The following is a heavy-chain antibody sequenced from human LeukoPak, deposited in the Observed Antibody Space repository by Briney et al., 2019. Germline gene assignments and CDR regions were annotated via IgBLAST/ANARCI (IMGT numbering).Heavy chain of an antibody. V-gene: IGHV4-59*08. Sequence: PSETVSLTCTVSGGSISSYYWSWIRQPPGKGLQWIGYIYYSGTTNNNPSLKSRGTISLDTSKNQLSLKLSSVTAADTAVYYCARVLRVGPTTALSDGFDIWGQGTMVTVSS. CDR1: GGSISSYY. J-gene: IGHJ3*02. CDR2: IYYSGTT. D-gene: IGHD1-26*01. CDR3: ARVLRVGPTTALSDGFDI.